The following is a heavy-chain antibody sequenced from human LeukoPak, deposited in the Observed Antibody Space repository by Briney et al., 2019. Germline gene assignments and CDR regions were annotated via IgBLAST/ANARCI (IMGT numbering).Heavy chain of an antibody. Sequence: GGSLRLSCTASGFSFSKFAMHWVRQAPGRGLESVSGISYNGDGTYYANSVKGRFTISRDNSKKTLYLQVGSLRVEDMGVYYCARGHFWSGYTYQDYFYYMDVWGKGTAVTVSS. J-gene: IGHJ6*03. V-gene: IGHV3-64*01. D-gene: IGHD3-3*02. CDR1: GFSFSKFA. CDR2: ISYNGDGT. CDR3: ARGHFWSGYTYQDYFYYMDV.